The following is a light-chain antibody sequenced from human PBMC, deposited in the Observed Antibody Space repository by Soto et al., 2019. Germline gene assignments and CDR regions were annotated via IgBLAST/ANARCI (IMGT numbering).Light chain of an antibody. J-gene: IGLJ2*01. CDR2: ANS. V-gene: IGLV1-40*01. CDR1: NSNIGAGYD. Sequence: QSVLTQPPSVSGAPGQRVTISCTGSNSNIGAGYDVHWYQQLPGTAPKLLIYANSNRPSGVPDRFSGSKSGTSASLAITGLQADDEADYYCQSYDRSMSALVFGGGTKLTVL. CDR3: QSYDRSMSALV.